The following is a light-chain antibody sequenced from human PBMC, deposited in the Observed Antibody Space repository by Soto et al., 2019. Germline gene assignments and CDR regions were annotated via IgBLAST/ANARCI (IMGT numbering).Light chain of an antibody. CDR2: GAS. CDR3: QQYGSSGT. Sequence: IVMSQSPLTLSASPGERSTVSFRASQSVSRSLAWYQQQPGQTPRLLIYGASNRATGIPDRFSSSGSGTDFTITISRLEPEDVAVYYCQQYGSSGTFGQGTKVDIK. J-gene: IGKJ1*01. CDR1: QSVSRS. V-gene: IGKV3-20*01.